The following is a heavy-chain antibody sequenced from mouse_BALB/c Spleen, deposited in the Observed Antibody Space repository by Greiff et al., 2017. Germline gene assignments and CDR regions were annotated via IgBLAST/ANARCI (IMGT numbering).Heavy chain of an antibody. Sequence: EVQGVESGGGLVQPGGSLKLSCAASGFTFSSYTMSWVRQTPEKRLEWVAYISNGGGSTYYPDTVKGRFTISRDNARNTLYLQMSSLKSEDTAMYYCARQSYGNYAYWGQGTLVTVSA. CDR1: GFTFSSYT. D-gene: IGHD2-10*02. V-gene: IGHV5-12-2*01. CDR2: ISNGGGST. J-gene: IGHJ3*01. CDR3: ARQSYGNYAY.